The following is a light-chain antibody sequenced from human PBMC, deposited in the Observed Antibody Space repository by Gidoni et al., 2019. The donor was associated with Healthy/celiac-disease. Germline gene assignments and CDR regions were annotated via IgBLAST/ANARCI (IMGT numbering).Light chain of an antibody. CDR2: GAS. V-gene: IGKV3-20*01. Sequence: EIVLTQSPGTLSLSPGERATLSCRASQSVSSSYLAWYHQKPGQAPRLLIYGASSRATGIPDRFSGSGSGTDFTLTIIRLEPEDFAVYYCQQYGSSPFTFGPGTKVDIK. CDR3: QQYGSSPFT. CDR1: QSVSSSY. J-gene: IGKJ3*01.